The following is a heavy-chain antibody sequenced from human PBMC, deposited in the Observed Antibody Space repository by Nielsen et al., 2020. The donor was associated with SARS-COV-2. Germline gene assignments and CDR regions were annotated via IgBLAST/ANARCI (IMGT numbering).Heavy chain of an antibody. J-gene: IGHJ4*02. V-gene: IGHV3-48*01. CDR3: AKISGSQRHYFDF. D-gene: IGHD1-26*01. CDR1: GFTFSTSN. CDR2: ISASRTSI. Sequence: GESLKISCAASGFTFSTSNMHWVRQAPGKGLEWVSYISASRTSIYYADSVKGRFTISRDNSKNTLYLQLNSLRAEDTAVFYCAKISGSQRHYFDFWGQGALVTVSS.